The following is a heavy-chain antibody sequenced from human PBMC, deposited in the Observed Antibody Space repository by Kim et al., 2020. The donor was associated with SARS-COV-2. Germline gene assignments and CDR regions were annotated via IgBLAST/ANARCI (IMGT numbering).Heavy chain of an antibody. Sequence: ASVKVSCKASGYTFTSYGISWVRQAPGQGLEWMGWISAYNGNTNYAQKLQGRVTMTTDTSTSTAYMELRSLRSDDTAVYYCARDLISREEILRSAFDIWGQGTMVTVSS. V-gene: IGHV1-18*01. CDR1: GYTFTSYG. CDR3: ARDLISREEILRSAFDI. D-gene: IGHD3-3*01. J-gene: IGHJ3*02. CDR2: ISAYNGNT.